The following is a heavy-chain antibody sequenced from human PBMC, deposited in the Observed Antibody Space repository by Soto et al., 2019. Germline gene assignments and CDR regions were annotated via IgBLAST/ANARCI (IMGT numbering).Heavy chain of an antibody. CDR3: TRPDYCSGGSCSDY. Sequence: EVQLVESGGGLVQPGGSLKLSCAASGFTFSGSAMHWVRQASGKGLEWVGRIRSKANSYATAYAASVKGRFTISRDDSKNTAYLQMYSLKTVDTAVYYCTRPDYCSGGSCSDYWGQGTLVTVSS. CDR1: GFTFSGSA. J-gene: IGHJ4*02. D-gene: IGHD2-15*01. CDR2: IRSKANSYAT. V-gene: IGHV3-73*02.